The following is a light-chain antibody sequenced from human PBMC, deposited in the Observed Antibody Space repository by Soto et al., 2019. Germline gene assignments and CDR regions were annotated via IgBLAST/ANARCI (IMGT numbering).Light chain of an antibody. V-gene: IGLV1-44*01. J-gene: IGLJ2*01. Sequence: QSVLTQPPSASGTPGQRVTISCSGSSSNIGSNTVNWYQQLPGTAPKLLIYSNDQRPSGVPDRFSGSKSGTSASLAISGLQSEDEVHYYCAAWDDSLNGPVFGGGTKLTVL. CDR3: AAWDDSLNGPV. CDR1: SSNIGSNT. CDR2: SND.